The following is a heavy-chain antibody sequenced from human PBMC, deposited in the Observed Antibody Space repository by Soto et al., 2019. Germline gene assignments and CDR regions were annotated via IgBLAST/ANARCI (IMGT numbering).Heavy chain of an antibody. CDR3: ASAKAVVIAALGI. CDR1: GLPSTGFE. Sequence: PGGSLRLSCVASGLPSTGFEMNWVRQAPGKGLEWVASISENGGSRGGTYYADSVKGRFTVSRDNSKNTLYLQVDSLREADTALYYCASAKAVVIAALGIWGQGTMVTVPS. CDR2: ISENGGSRGGT. J-gene: IGHJ3*02. V-gene: IGHV3-23*01. D-gene: IGHD2-21*01.